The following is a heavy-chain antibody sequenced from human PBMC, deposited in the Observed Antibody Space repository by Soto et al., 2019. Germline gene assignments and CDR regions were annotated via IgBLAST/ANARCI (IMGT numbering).Heavy chain of an antibody. V-gene: IGHV1-8*01. CDR1: GYTFTSHD. CDR3: ASDMSTT. Sequence: QVQLVQSGAEVKKPGASVKVSCKASGYTFTSHDINWMRQATGQGLEWMGWMNPHSGHTNYAQKFQGRVTMTRDTSISTAYMELNSLRSEDTAVYYCASDMSTTWGQGTLVTVSS. D-gene: IGHD2-2*01. CDR2: MNPHSGHT. J-gene: IGHJ5*02.